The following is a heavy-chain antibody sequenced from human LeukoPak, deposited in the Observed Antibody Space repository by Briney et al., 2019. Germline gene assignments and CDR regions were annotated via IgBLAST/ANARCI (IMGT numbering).Heavy chain of an antibody. CDR1: GFTFSSYG. CDR2: ISGSGGGT. V-gene: IGHV3-23*01. J-gene: IGHJ4*02. CDR3: ARAQGTVVTPVFDY. D-gene: IGHD4-23*01. Sequence: GGSLRLSCAASGFTFSSYGMSWVRQAPGKGLEWVSAISGSGGGTYYADSVKGRFTISRDNSKNTLYLQMNSLRAEDTAVYYCARAQGTVVTPVFDYWGQGTLVTVSS.